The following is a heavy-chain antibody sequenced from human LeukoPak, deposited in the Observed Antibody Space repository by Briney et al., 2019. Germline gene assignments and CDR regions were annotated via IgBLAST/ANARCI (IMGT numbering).Heavy chain of an antibody. V-gene: IGHV1-69*13. CDR1: GGTFSSYA. Sequence: SVKVSCKASGGTFSSYAIIWVRQAPGQGLEWMGGIIPIFGTANYAQKFQGRVTITADESTSTAYMEVSSLRSEDTAVYYCARVSRTSMVRGIITFDYWGRGTLVTVPS. CDR3: ARVSRTSMVRGIITFDY. J-gene: IGHJ4*02. CDR2: IIPIFGTA. D-gene: IGHD3-10*01.